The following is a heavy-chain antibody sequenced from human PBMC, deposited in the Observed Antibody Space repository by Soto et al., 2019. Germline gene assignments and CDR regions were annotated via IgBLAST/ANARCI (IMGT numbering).Heavy chain of an antibody. J-gene: IGHJ4*02. D-gene: IGHD6-19*01. CDR2: IYWDDDK. V-gene: IGHV2-5*02. CDR1: GFSLSSTRMA. Sequence: QITLKESGPPLVKPTQTLTLTCTFSGFSLSSTRMAVGWIRQPPGKALEWLALIYWDDDKRYSPFLKSRLTIPKDTSKNQVVLTMSNMDPVDTARYYCAHIVVAGLGYYFDYWGQGTLFTVSS. CDR3: AHIVVAGLGYYFDY.